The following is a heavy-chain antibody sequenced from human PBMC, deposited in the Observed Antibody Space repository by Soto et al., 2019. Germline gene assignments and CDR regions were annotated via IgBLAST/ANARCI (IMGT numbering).Heavy chain of an antibody. V-gene: IGHV3-30*04. CDR3: ARGTVDGLDV. D-gene: IGHD4-17*01. Sequence: PGGSLRLSCAASGFTFKTYAMHWVRQAPGKGLAWVAGIAYDASNKYEADSVKGRFTISRDNSKNTLFLQMNSLRGDDTAMYYCARGTVDGLDVWGQGTTVTVSS. CDR1: GFTFKTYA. J-gene: IGHJ6*02. CDR2: IAYDASNK.